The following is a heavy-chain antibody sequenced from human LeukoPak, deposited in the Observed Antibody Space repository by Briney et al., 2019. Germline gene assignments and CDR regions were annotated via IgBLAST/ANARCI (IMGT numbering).Heavy chain of an antibody. V-gene: IGHV3-9*01. CDR1: GFTFSSYA. Sequence: GGSLRLSCAASGFTFSSYAMSWVRQAPGKGLEWVSGISWNSGSIGYADSVKGRFTISRDNAKNSLYLQMNSLRAEDTALYYCAKDKGGGSGYYAYYFDYWGQGTLVTVSS. CDR2: ISWNSGSI. J-gene: IGHJ4*02. D-gene: IGHD3-22*01. CDR3: AKDKGGGSGYYAYYFDY.